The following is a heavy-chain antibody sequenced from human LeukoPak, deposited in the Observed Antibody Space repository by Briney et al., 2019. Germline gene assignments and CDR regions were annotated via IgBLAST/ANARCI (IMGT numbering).Heavy chain of an antibody. V-gene: IGHV3-21*01. CDR2: ISGSSKYI. CDR3: ARERDCGSSSCVAYFFDY. J-gene: IGHJ4*02. CDR1: GFTFSTYG. D-gene: IGHD2-2*01. Sequence: GRSLRLSCAASGFTFSTYGMDWVRQAPGKGLEWVSSISGSSKYIYYADSVKGRFTISRDNAKNSLFLEINSLRAEDTAMYYCARERDCGSSSCVAYFFDYWGQGALVTVSS.